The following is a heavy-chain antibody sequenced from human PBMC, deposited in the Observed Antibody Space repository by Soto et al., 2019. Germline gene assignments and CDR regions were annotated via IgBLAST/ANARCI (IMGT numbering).Heavy chain of an antibody. V-gene: IGHV1-2*02. CDR3: ARAGSFGVDEYFQY. CDR2: INPHDGGT. D-gene: IGHD3-3*02. J-gene: IGHJ1*01. Sequence: SVKVSCKASGYTFTDFFVHWVRQAPGQGLEWMGWINPHDGGTKYAQKFQGRVTMTWDTSISTAFTELNGLRPDDTAIYFCARAGSFGVDEYFQYWGEGSLVTVSS. CDR1: GYTFTDFF.